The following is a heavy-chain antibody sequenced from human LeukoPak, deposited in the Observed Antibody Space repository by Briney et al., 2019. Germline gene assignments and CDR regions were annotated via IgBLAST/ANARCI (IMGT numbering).Heavy chain of an antibody. D-gene: IGHD2-2*01. CDR3: ARERGGYRSSTSCPNWFDP. CDR2: INHSGST. V-gene: IGHV4-34*01. J-gene: IGHJ5*02. Sequence: SETLSPTCAVYGGSFSGYYWSWIRQPPGKGLEWIGEINHSGSTNYNPSLKSRVTISVDTSKNQFSLKLSSVTAADTAVYYCARERGGYRSSTSCPNWFDPWGQGTLVTVSS. CDR1: GGSFSGYY.